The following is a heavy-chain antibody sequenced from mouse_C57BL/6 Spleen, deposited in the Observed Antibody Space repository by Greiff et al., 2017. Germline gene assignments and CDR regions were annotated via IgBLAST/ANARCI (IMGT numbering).Heavy chain of an antibody. CDR3: ARGGAYYEYDWYFDV. J-gene: IGHJ1*03. CDR1: GYSITSGYD. D-gene: IGHD2-4*01. Sequence: EVQLQQSGPGLVKPSQSLSLTCTVTGYSITSGYDWHWIRHFPGNKLEWMGYISYSGSTNYNPSLKSRISITHDTSKNHFFLKLNSVTTEDTATYYCARGGAYYEYDWYFDVWGTGTTVTVSS. V-gene: IGHV3-1*01. CDR2: ISYSGST.